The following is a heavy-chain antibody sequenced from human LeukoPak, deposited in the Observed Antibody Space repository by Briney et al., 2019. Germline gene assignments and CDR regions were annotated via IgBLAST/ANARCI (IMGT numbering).Heavy chain of an antibody. CDR1: GFTFDDYA. Sequence: PGGSLRLSCAASGFTFDDYAMHWVRQAPGKGLEWVSGISWSSDNIDYADSVKGRFTISRDNAKNSLYLQMNSLRVEDTAVYYCAELGITMIGGVWGKGTTVTISS. D-gene: IGHD3-10*02. CDR2: ISWSSDNI. V-gene: IGHV3-9*01. CDR3: AELGITMIGGV. J-gene: IGHJ6*04.